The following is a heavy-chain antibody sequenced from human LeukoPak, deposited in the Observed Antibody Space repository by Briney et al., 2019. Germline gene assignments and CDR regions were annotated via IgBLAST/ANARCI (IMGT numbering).Heavy chain of an antibody. Sequence: GGSLRLSCAASGFTFSSYGMHWVRQAPGKGLEWVAVIWYDGKKKYYVDSVKGRFTISRDNSKNTLYLQMDSLGAEDTALYYCAKANGYNNGRFDFWGQGILITVSS. CDR3: AKANGYNNGRFDF. CDR2: IWYDGKKK. J-gene: IGHJ4*02. V-gene: IGHV3-33*06. CDR1: GFTFSSYG. D-gene: IGHD5-18*01.